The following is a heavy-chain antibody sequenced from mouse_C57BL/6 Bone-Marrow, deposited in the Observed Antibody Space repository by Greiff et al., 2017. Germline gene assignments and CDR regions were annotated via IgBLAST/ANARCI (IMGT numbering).Heavy chain of an antibody. CDR3: AREDTTVVAPFDY. J-gene: IGHJ2*01. CDR2: IHPNSGST. V-gene: IGHV1-64*01. Sequence: VQLQQSGAELVKPGASVKLSCKASGYTFTSYWMHWVKQRPGQGLEWIGMIHPNSGSTNYNEKFKSKATLTVDKSSSTAYMQLSSLTSEDSAVYYCAREDTTVVAPFDYWGQGTTLTVSS. D-gene: IGHD1-1*01. CDR1: GYTFTSYW.